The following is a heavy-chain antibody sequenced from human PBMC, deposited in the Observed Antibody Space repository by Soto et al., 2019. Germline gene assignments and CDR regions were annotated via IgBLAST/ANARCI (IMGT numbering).Heavy chain of an antibody. D-gene: IGHD3-10*01. V-gene: IGHV4-34*01. CDR1: GGSFSGYQ. Sequence: QVQLQQWGAGLLKPSETLSLTCAVYGGSFSGYQWTWIRQTPGKGLEWIGEINDSGNIYYNPSLKSRVTIFLDTPKKQISLKLSSVTAADTAVYFCARGLILWFGELSRRGGYYYYMDVWGKGTTVTVSS. J-gene: IGHJ6*03. CDR2: INDSGNI. CDR3: ARGLILWFGELSRRGGYYYYMDV.